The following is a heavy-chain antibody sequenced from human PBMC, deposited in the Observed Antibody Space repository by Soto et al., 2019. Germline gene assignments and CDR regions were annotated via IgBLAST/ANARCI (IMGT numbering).Heavy chain of an antibody. D-gene: IGHD2-15*01. CDR3: ARAYCSGGSCPYGMDV. V-gene: IGHV1-69*13. Sequence: SVKVSCKASGGTFSSYAISWVRQAPGQGLEWMGGIIPIFGTTNYAQKFQGRVTITADESTTTAYMELSSLRSEDTAVYYCARAYCSGGSCPYGMDVWGQGTTVTVSS. J-gene: IGHJ6*02. CDR2: IIPIFGTT. CDR1: GGTFSSYA.